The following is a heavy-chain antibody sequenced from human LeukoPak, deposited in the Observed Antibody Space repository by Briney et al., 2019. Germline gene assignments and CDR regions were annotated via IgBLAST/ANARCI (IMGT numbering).Heavy chain of an antibody. D-gene: IGHD3-10*01. CDR3: ARHVGWFGESSLDY. Sequence: SETPSLTCAVSGYSINSGHYWGWIRQPPGKGLEWIGNIYHSGSTFYNPSLKSRVTISADTSKNQFSLNLTSVTAADTAVYYCARHVGWFGESSLDYWGQGTLVTVSS. V-gene: IGHV4-38-2*01. J-gene: IGHJ4*02. CDR2: IYHSGST. CDR1: GYSINSGHY.